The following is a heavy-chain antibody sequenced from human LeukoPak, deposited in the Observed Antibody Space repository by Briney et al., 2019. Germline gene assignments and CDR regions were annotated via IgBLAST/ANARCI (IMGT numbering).Heavy chain of an antibody. Sequence: SETLSLTCAVYGGSFSGYYWSWIRQPPGKGLEWIGEINHSGSTNYNPSLKSRVTISVDTSKNQFSLRLHSVTAADTAVYYCVRHGTILFGGVVGHWGQGTLVTVSS. V-gene: IGHV4-34*01. D-gene: IGHD3-16*01. J-gene: IGHJ4*02. CDR1: GGSFSGYY. CDR3: VRHGTILFGGVVGH. CDR2: INHSGST.